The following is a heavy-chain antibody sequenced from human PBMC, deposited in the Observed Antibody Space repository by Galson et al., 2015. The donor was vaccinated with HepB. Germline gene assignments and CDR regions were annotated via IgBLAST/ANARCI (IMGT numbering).Heavy chain of an antibody. CDR2: ISSDGSST. Sequence: SLRLSCAASGFTFSKYWMYWVRQAPGKGLVWVSRISSDGSSTTYADSVKGRFTVSRDNAKNTLYLQMNSLRVEDTAVYYCASLVAYYYFGMDVWGEGITVTVSS. CDR1: GFTFSKYW. J-gene: IGHJ6*04. D-gene: IGHD2-15*01. CDR3: ASLVAYYYFGMDV. V-gene: IGHV3-74*01.